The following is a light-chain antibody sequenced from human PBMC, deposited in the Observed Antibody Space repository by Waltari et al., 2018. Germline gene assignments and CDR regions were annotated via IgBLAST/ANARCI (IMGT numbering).Light chain of an antibody. V-gene: IGKV4-1*01. CDR1: QSVLSSSNNENY. CDR3: QQYYSTPQT. Sequence: DIVMTQSPDSLAVSLGERATINCRSSQSVLSSSNNENYLAWYQQKPGQHPNLLIYLASTRESGVPDRFSGSGSGTDFTLTISSLQAEDVAVYYCQQYYSTPQTFGQGTKLEIK. CDR2: LAS. J-gene: IGKJ2*01.